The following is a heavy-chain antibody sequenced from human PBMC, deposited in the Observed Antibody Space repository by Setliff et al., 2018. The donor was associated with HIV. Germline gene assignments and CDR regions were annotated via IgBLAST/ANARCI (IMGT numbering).Heavy chain of an antibody. D-gene: IGHD4-17*01. CDR3: ARTDYGGNSGGNYFDY. V-gene: IGHV1-18*01. Sequence: DSVKVSCKASGYTFTTYDITWVRQAPGQGLEWLGWISPYNGHTNFAQKFQGRVTMTTDTATSTAYMEVRSLRSDDTAVYYCARTDYGGNSGGNYFDYWGQGSLVTVSS. CDR2: ISPYNGHT. CDR1: GYTFTTYD. J-gene: IGHJ4*02.